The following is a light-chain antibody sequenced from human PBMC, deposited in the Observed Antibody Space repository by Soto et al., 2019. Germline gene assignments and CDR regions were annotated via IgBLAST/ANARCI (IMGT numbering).Light chain of an antibody. CDR3: LQYATSPWT. J-gene: IGKJ1*01. CDR2: GAS. Sequence: EIVLTQSPGTLSLSPGERATLSCRASQSVSITYLAWYHQKPGQAPRLLIYGASNRATGIPDRFSGSGSGTDVTLTISGLEREDFAVYYCLQYATSPWTFGQGTRVEIK. V-gene: IGKV3-20*01. CDR1: QSVSITY.